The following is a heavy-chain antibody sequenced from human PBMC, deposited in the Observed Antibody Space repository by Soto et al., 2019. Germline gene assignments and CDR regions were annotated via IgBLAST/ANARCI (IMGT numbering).Heavy chain of an antibody. CDR1: GGTFSSYA. CDR3: ARSIKWFGELSHYYYYYGMDV. V-gene: IGHV1-69*13. Sequence: ASVKVSCKASGGTFSSYAISWVRQAPGQGLEWMGGIIPIFGTANYAQKFQGRVTITADESTSTAYMELSSLRSEDTAVYYCARSIKWFGELSHYYYYYGMDVWGQGTRSPSP. CDR2: IIPIFGTA. J-gene: IGHJ6*02. D-gene: IGHD3-10*01.